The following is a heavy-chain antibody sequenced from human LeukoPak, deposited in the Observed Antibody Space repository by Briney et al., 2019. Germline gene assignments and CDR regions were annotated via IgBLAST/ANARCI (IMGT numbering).Heavy chain of an antibody. CDR3: ARGWTAGIAAH. CDR2: IYYSGST. J-gene: IGHJ4*02. V-gene: IGHV4-30-4*01. D-gene: IGHD6-13*01. CDR1: GGSISSGDYY. Sequence: SETLSLTCTVSGGSISSGDYYWSWIRQPPGKGLEWIGYIYYSGSTYYNPSLKSRVTISVDTSKNQFSLKLSSVTAADTAVYYCARGWTAGIAAHWGQGTLVTVSS.